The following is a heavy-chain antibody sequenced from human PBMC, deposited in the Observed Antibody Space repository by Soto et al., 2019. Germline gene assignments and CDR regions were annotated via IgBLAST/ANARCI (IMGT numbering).Heavy chain of an antibody. CDR3: ARDIQPIAVANDPSAFDY. D-gene: IGHD6-19*01. CDR2: IKQDGSEK. Sequence: GGSLRLSCAASGFTFSSYWMSWVRQAPGKGLEWVANIKQDGSEKYYVDSVKGRFTISRDNAKNSLYLQMNSLRAEDTAVYYCARDIQPIAVANDPSAFDYWGQGTLVTVSS. V-gene: IGHV3-7*01. J-gene: IGHJ4*02. CDR1: GFTFSSYW.